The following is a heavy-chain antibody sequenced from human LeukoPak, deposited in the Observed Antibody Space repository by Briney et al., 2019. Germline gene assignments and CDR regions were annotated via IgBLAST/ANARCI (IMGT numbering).Heavy chain of an antibody. Sequence: ASVKVSCKASGYTFTIYGIHWVRQTPGQGLEWMGWISAYNGDTNYAQRLQGRVTMTEDTSTDTAYMELSSLRSEDTAVYYCARVLYSSSSGFLDWFDPWGQGTLVTVSS. D-gene: IGHD6-6*01. J-gene: IGHJ5*02. CDR1: GYTFTIYG. CDR3: ARVLYSSSSGFLDWFDP. V-gene: IGHV1-18*01. CDR2: ISAYNGDT.